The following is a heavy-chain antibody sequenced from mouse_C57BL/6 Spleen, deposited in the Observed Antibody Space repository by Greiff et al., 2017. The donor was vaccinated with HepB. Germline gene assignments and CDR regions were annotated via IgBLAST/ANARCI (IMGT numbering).Heavy chain of an antibody. CDR2: ISSGSSTI. Sequence: EVQLVESGGGLVKPGGSLKLSCAASGFTFSDYGMHWVRQAPEKGLEWVAYISSGSSTIYYADTVKGRFTISRDNAKNTLFLQMTSLRSEDTAMYYCASGDYDWYFDVWGTGTTVTVSS. D-gene: IGHD2-4*01. V-gene: IGHV5-17*01. CDR3: ASGDYDWYFDV. CDR1: GFTFSDYG. J-gene: IGHJ1*03.